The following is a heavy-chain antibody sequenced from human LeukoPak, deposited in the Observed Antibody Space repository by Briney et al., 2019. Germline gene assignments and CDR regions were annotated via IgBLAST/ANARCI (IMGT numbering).Heavy chain of an antibody. V-gene: IGHV1-18*01. J-gene: IGHJ5*02. CDR2: VSTSDPHT. CDR3: ARDRFLWGLGNWFDL. CDR1: GYTFTNYG. D-gene: IGHD3-3*01. Sequence: SVKVSCKTSGYTFTNYGISWVRQAPGQGLEWMGWVSTSDPHTNYAPKFRGRVIMTIGTSTTTAYLEMRSLTSDDTAVYYCARDRFLWGLGNWFDLWGQGTLVTVTS.